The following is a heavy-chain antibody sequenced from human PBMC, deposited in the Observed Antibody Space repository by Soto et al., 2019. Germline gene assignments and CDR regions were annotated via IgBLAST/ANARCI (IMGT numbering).Heavy chain of an antibody. V-gene: IGHV4-39*01. J-gene: IGHJ6*02. CDR3: ARHGVAYGDYASDYYCGMAV. Sequence: QVQLQESGPGLVKPSETLSLTCTVSGGSISSGHYYWGWLRQPPGKGLEGIGFIYFSGSAYYNPTLNSRVPICIDTSKNQFSQKRTSVNAADTAVLDCARHGVAYGDYASDYYCGMAVGGRWTTFTVSS. CDR2: IYFSGSA. D-gene: IGHD4-17*01. CDR1: GGSISSGHYY.